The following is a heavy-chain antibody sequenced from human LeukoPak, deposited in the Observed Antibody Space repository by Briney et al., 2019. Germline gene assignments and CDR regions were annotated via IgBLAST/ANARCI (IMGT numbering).Heavy chain of an antibody. CDR3: ARDLGIARLAFDI. D-gene: IGHD1-26*01. J-gene: IGHJ3*02. V-gene: IGHV4-59*01. CDR2: IYYSGST. CDR1: GGSISRYY. Sequence: SETLSLTCTVSGGSISRYYWSWIRQPPGKGLEWIGYIYYSGSTNYNPSLKSRVTISVDTSKNQFSLKLSSVTAADTAVYYCARDLGIARLAFDIWGQGTMVTVSS.